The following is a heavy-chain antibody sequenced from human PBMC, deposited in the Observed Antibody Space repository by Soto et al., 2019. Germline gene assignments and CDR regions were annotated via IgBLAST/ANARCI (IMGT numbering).Heavy chain of an antibody. J-gene: IGHJ4*02. Sequence: SATLSLTCTFSGGSVSSVSYYWIWIRQPPGKGLEWIGYIYYSGSTNYNPSLKSRVTISVDTSKNQFSLKLSSVTAADTAVYYCARDRGGYRKRRYFDDWGQGTLVTVSS. CDR2: IYYSGST. CDR1: GGSVSSVSYY. D-gene: IGHD3-16*02. CDR3: ARDRGGYRKRRYFDD. V-gene: IGHV4-61*01.